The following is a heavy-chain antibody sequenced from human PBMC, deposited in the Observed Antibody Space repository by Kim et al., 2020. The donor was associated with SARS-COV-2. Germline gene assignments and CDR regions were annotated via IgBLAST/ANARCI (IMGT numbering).Heavy chain of an antibody. CDR3: LGGFYFDY. CDR2: IDCGNGNT. D-gene: IGHD3-16*01. V-gene: IGHV1-3*01. CDR1: GHFFTRDS. Sequence: ASVKVSCKTSGHFFTRDSIHWVRQAPGQGLEWMGGIDCGNGNTIYSQKFQGRVTFTTDTSASTAYMELSFLRSDDSAVYYCLGGFYFDYCGQATLITVSS. J-gene: IGHJ4*02.